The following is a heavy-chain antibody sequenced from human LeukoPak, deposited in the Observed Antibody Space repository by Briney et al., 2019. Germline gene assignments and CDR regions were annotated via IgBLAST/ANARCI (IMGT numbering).Heavy chain of an antibody. CDR3: ARVGASSWSRYFDY. Sequence: PGGSLRLSCAASGFTFSSYAMSWVRQAPGKGLEWVSAISGSGGSTYYADSVKGRFTISRDNSKNTLYLQMNSLRAEDTAVYYCARVGASSWSRYFDYWGQGTLVTVSS. D-gene: IGHD6-13*01. J-gene: IGHJ4*02. V-gene: IGHV3-23*01. CDR2: ISGSGGST. CDR1: GFTFSSYA.